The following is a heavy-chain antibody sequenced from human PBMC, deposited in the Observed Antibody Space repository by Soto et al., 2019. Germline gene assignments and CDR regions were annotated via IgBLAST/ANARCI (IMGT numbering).Heavy chain of an antibody. D-gene: IGHD2-15*01. CDR2: VWFDGSDK. CDR1: GFTFSRYG. CDR3: ARLFCSASSCYSVGGFDI. Sequence: GGSLRLSCAASGFTFSRYGMHWVRQAPGKGLEWVALVWFDGSDKYSSDSVTGRFTISRDNSKNTLYLQMNSLRAEDTAVYYCARLFCSASSCYSVGGFDIWGQGTMVTVSS. V-gene: IGHV3-33*01. J-gene: IGHJ3*02.